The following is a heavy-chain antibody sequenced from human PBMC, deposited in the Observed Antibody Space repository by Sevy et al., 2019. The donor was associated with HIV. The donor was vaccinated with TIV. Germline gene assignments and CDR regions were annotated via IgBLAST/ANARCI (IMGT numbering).Heavy chain of an antibody. J-gene: IGHJ6*02. D-gene: IGHD5-18*01. CDR3: AKDRAAMVDCYYYGMDV. V-gene: IGHV3-30*18. CDR1: GFTFSSYG. CDR2: ISYDGSNK. Sequence: GGSLRLSCAASGFTFSSYGMHWVRQAPGKGLEWVAVISYDGSNKYYADSVKGRFTISIDNSKNTLYLQMNSLRAEDTAVYYCAKDRAAMVDCYYYGMDVWGQGTTVTVSS.